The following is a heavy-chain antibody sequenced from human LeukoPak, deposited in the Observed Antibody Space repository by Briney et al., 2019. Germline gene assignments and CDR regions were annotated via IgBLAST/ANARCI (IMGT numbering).Heavy chain of an antibody. Sequence: SVKVSCKASGGTFSSYAISWVRQAPGQGLEWMGRIIPIFGIANYAQKFQGRVTITADESTSTAYMELSSLRSEDTAVYYCAREIGGDYNNLDYWGQGTLVTVSS. D-gene: IGHD4-17*01. J-gene: IGHJ4*02. V-gene: IGHV1-69*13. CDR1: GGTFSSYA. CDR3: AREIGGDYNNLDY. CDR2: IIPIFGIA.